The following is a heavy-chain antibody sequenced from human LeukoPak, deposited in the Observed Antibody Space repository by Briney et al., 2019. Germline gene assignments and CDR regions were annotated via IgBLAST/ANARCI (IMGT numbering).Heavy chain of an antibody. CDR1: GLIFSNHY. Sequence: GSLRLSRAPSGLIFSNHYMNWIRQPPGKGLEWIGYMYYSGTTHYNPSLKSRVTISVGRSKNQFSLKLRSVTAADTAVYYCAREEQQLVQNWGQGTLVTVSS. D-gene: IGHD6-13*01. V-gene: IGHV4-59*11. CDR3: AREEQQLVQN. J-gene: IGHJ4*02. CDR2: MYYSGTT.